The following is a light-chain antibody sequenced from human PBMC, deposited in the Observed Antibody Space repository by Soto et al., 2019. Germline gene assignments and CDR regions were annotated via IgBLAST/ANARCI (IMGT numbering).Light chain of an antibody. Sequence: DIPMAQSPSTLSASVGDRVTITCRASQSIDTWLAWYQQRPGEAPNLLIYDASSLKSGIPSRFSGSGSGTEFTLTISSLQPDDFATYYCQQYNTYLWTFGQGTKVEIK. J-gene: IGKJ1*01. CDR2: DAS. CDR3: QQYNTYLWT. V-gene: IGKV1-5*01. CDR1: QSIDTW.